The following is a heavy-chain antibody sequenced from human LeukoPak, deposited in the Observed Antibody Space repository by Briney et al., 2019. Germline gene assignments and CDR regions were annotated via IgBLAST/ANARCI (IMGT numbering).Heavy chain of an antibody. CDR3: ARDREDYYDGSGYYDFYYMDV. J-gene: IGHJ6*03. Sequence: KPSETLSLTCSVSGGSIINYYWTWIRQPAGKGLERIGRMNTSGSTKYNPSLKSRVTMSVDTSKNQFSLKLTSVTAADTAVYYCARDREDYYDGSGYYDFYYMDVWGKGTTVTVSS. CDR1: GGSIINYY. V-gene: IGHV4-4*07. CDR2: MNTSGST. D-gene: IGHD3-22*01.